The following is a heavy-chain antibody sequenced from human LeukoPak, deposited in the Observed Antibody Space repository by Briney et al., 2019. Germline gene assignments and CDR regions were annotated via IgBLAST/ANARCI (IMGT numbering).Heavy chain of an antibody. CDR2: ISSSSSTI. Sequence: GGSLRLSCAASGFTFSSYSMNWVRQAPGKGLEWVSYISSSSSTIYYADSVKGRFTISRDNAKNSLYLQMNSLRAEDTAVYYCARDGGYCSGGSCYQGDYWGQGTLVTVSS. V-gene: IGHV3-48*01. J-gene: IGHJ4*02. D-gene: IGHD2-15*01. CDR3: ARDGGYCSGGSCYQGDY. CDR1: GFTFSSYS.